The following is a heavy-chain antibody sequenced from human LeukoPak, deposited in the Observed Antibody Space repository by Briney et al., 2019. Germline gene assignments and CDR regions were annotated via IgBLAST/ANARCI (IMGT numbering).Heavy chain of an antibody. J-gene: IGHJ3*02. V-gene: IGHV3-7*01. CDR1: GFTFSSYW. D-gene: IGHD4-17*01. CDR2: IKQDGSEK. CDR3: ARGGYGDYEGAFDI. Sequence: PGGSLRLSCAASGFTFSSYWMSWVRQAPGKGLEWVANIKQDGSEKYYVDSVKGRFTISRDNAKNSLYLQMNSLRAEDTAVYYCARGGYGDYEGAFDIWGQGTMVTVSS.